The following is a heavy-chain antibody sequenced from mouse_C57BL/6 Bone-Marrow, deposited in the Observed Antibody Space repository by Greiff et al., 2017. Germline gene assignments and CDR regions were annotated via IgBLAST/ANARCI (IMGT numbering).Heavy chain of an antibody. Sequence: VQLQQPGAELVKPGASVKMSCKASGYTFTSYWITWVKQRPGQGLEWIGDIYPGSGSTNYNEKFKSKATLTVDTSSSTAYMQLSSLTSEDSAVYYCARRFYDGYYLGDFDYWGQGTTLTVSS. CDR1: GYTFTSYW. CDR3: ARRFYDGYYLGDFDY. CDR2: IYPGSGST. V-gene: IGHV1-55*01. J-gene: IGHJ2*01. D-gene: IGHD2-3*01.